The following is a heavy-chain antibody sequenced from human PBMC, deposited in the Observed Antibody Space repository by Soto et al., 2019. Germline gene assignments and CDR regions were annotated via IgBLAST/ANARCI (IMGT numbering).Heavy chain of an antibody. CDR2: IHYSGST. Sequence: QVQLQESGPGLVEPSQTLSLTCTVSGGSISGEGYYWSWIRQYSGRGLEWIGYIHYSGSTYSNPSLKGRVTLSVDTSQTQFFLKLTSVTAADTAVYYCARAWTATAGWANWFDRWGQGTLVTVSS. CDR1: GGSISGEGYY. V-gene: IGHV4-31*03. J-gene: IGHJ5*02. CDR3: ARAWTATAGWANWFDR. D-gene: IGHD6-13*01.